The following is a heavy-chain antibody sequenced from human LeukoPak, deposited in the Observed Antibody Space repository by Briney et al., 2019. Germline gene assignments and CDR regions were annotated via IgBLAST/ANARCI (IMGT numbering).Heavy chain of an antibody. Sequence: ASVKVSCKASGYTFTGYYMHWVRQAPGQGLEWMGRINPNSGGTNYAQKLQGRVTMTTDTSTSTAYMELRSLRSDDAAVYYCARDLSYYDSSGIDDYWGQGTLVTVSS. J-gene: IGHJ4*02. V-gene: IGHV1-2*06. CDR2: INPNSGGT. D-gene: IGHD3-22*01. CDR1: GYTFTGYY. CDR3: ARDLSYYDSSGIDDY.